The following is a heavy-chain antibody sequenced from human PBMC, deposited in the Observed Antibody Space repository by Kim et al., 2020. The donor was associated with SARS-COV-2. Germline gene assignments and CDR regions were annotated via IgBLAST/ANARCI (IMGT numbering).Heavy chain of an antibody. CDR2: IPYDGSNK. CDR1: GFTFSSYA. Sequence: GGSLRLSCAASGFTFSSYAMHWVRQAPGKGLEWVAVIPYDGSNKYYADSVKGRFTISRGNSKNTLYLQMDSLRAEDTAVYYCARVEEDSSGWYRYYYYGMDVWGQGTTVTVSS. CDR3: ARVEEDSSGWYRYYYYGMDV. J-gene: IGHJ6*02. D-gene: IGHD6-19*01. V-gene: IGHV3-30*04.